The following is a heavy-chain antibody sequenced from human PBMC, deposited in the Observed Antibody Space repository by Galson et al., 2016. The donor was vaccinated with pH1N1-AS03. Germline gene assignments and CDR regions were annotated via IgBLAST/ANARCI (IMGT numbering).Heavy chain of an antibody. D-gene: IGHD2-15*01. CDR2: IYTSGST. V-gene: IGHV4-61*02. J-gene: IGHJ6*02. Sequence: TLSLTCTVSGGSISSGSYYWSWIRQPAGKGLEWIGRIYTSGSTNYNPSLKSRVTISVDTSKNQFSLKLSSVTAADTAVYYCARDGGSAYGMDVWGQGTLVTVSS. CDR1: GGSISSGSYY. CDR3: ARDGGSAYGMDV.